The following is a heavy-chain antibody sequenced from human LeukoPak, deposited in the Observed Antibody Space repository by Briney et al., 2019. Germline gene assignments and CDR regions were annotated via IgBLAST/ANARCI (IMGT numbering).Heavy chain of an antibody. V-gene: IGHV4-31*03. J-gene: IGHJ6*03. CDR2: IYYGGST. D-gene: IGHD6-6*01. CDR1: GGSISSGGYY. CDR3: ARGTPYSSSSYYYYYMDV. Sequence: SETLSLTCTVSGGSISSGGYYWSWIRQHPGKGLEWIGYIYYGGSTYYNPSLKSRVTTSVDTSKNQFSLKLSSVTAADTAVYYCARGTPYSSSSYYYYYMDVWGKGTTVTVSS.